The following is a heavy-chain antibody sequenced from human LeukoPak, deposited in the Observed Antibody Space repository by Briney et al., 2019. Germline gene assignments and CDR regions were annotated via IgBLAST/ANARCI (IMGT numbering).Heavy chain of an antibody. Sequence: ASVKLSCKASGYTFISYGISWVRQARGQGLEWMGWISAYNGNTNYAQKLQGRVTMTTDTSTSTAYMELRSLRSDDTAVYYCARAPTYYYDSSGYSGDAFDIWGQGTMVTVSS. CDR2: ISAYNGNT. CDR1: GYTFISYG. J-gene: IGHJ3*02. D-gene: IGHD3-22*01. V-gene: IGHV1-18*01. CDR3: ARAPTYYYDSSGYSGDAFDI.